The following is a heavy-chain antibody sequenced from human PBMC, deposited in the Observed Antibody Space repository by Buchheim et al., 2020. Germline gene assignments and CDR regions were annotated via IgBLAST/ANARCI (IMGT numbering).Heavy chain of an antibody. CDR1: GGSFSGYY. Sequence: QVQLQQWGAGLLKPSETLSLACAVYGGSFSGYYWSWIRQPPGKGLEWIGEINHSGSTNYNPSLKSRVTISVDTSKNQFSLKLSSVTAADTAVYYCARGSRGAGNGFDVYWGQGTL. CDR2: INHSGST. V-gene: IGHV4-34*01. J-gene: IGHJ4*02. D-gene: IGHD6-13*01. CDR3: ARGSRGAGNGFDVY.